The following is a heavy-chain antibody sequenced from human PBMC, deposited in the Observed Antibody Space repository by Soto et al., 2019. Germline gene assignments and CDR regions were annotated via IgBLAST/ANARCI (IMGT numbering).Heavy chain of an antibody. CDR2: INSDTNTI. J-gene: IGHJ6*02. CDR3: ARAYYYDSSYSYYYYHSMDV. CDR1: GSKFNIFR. Sequence: GGSLRLSCAAPGSKFNIFRKNWVRQDTGKGLEWFAYINSDTNTIKYADSVRGRFTISRDNAKNSLYLQMTSLRAEDTAVYYCARAYYYDSSYSYYYYHSMDVWGQGTTVTVSS. D-gene: IGHD3-22*01. V-gene: IGHV3-48*04.